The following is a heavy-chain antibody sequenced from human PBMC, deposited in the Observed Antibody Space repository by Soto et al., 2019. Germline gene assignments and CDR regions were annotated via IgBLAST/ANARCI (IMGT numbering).Heavy chain of an antibody. J-gene: IGHJ6*03. CDR2: ISGSGGST. CDR1: GFTFSSYA. D-gene: IGHD3-10*01. Sequence: GGSLRLSCAASGFTFSSYAMSWVRQAPGKGLEWVSAISGSGGSTYYADSVKGRFTISRDNSKNTLYLQMNSLRAEDTAVYYCARVIRGVIPNYYYYYYMDVWGKGTTVTISS. V-gene: IGHV3-23*01. CDR3: ARVIRGVIPNYYYYYYMDV.